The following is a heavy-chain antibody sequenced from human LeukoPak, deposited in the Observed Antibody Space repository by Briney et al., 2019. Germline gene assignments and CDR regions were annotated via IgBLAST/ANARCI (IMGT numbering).Heavy chain of an antibody. D-gene: IGHD3-10*01. CDR1: GYTFTSYW. Sequence: GESLKISCKGSGYTFTSYWIGWVRQMPGKGLEWMGIIYPGDSDTTYSPSFQGRVTISADKSISTAYVQWSSLKASDSVIYYCARRGRGGSGFEDAFDIWGQGTMVTVSS. J-gene: IGHJ3*02. CDR2: IYPGDSDT. V-gene: IGHV5-51*01. CDR3: ARRGRGGSGFEDAFDI.